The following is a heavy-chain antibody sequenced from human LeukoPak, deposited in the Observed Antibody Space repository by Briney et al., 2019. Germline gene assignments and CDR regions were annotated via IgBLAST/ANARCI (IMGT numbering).Heavy chain of an antibody. CDR3: AKDHGSSWQQLVFPVDY. CDR1: RFTFNSYA. D-gene: IGHD6-13*01. CDR2: IGGSNGIT. J-gene: IGHJ4*02. V-gene: IGHV3-23*01. Sequence: PGGSLRLSCAASRFTFNSYAMSWVRQAPGKGLEWVSVIGGSNGITFYVGSVKGRFTISRDNSKNTLYLQMNSLRAEDTAVYYCAKDHGSSWQQLVFPVDYWGQGTLVTVSS.